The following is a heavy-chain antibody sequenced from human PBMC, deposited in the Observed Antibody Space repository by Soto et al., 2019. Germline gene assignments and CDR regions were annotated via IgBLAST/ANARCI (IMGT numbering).Heavy chain of an antibody. CDR3: AKEGSAWYSRDSFDF. J-gene: IGHJ3*01. D-gene: IGHD6-19*01. CDR2: ISATGDST. V-gene: IGHV3-23*01. Sequence: GGSLRLSCAASGFTLSNYAMNWVRQAPGKGLEWVSVISATGDSTDYADSVKGRFTISRDSSKNTLYLQMNSRRVDDTAVYYCAKEGSAWYSRDSFDFWGQGTMVTVSS. CDR1: GFTLSNYA.